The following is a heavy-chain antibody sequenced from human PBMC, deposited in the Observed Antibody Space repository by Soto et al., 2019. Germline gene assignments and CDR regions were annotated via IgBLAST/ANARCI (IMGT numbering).Heavy chain of an antibody. J-gene: IGHJ6*03. D-gene: IGHD2-2*01. Sequence: EVQLVEAGGGLVKPGGSLRLSCADSGFSVSRYSMNWVRQAPGKGLEWVSSISSSSSYIYYADSVEGRFTISRDNAKNSLYLQMNSMRAEDTAVYYCARGGDCRSTSCYLTYYYMDVWGKGTTVTVSS. CDR3: ARGGDCRSTSCYLTYYYMDV. V-gene: IGHV3-21*06. CDR2: ISSSSSYI. CDR1: GFSVSRYS.